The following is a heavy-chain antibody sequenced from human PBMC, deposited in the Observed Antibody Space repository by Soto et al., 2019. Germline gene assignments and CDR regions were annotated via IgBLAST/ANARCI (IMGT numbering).Heavy chain of an antibody. V-gene: IGHV3-9*01. Sequence: GGSLRLSWAASGFTFDDYAMHWVRQAPGKGLEWVSGISWNSGSIGYADSVKGRFTISRDNAKNSLYLQMNSLRAEDTALYYCAKVQYSSSWYGPFDYWGQGTLVTVSS. D-gene: IGHD6-13*01. CDR1: GFTFDDYA. CDR3: AKVQYSSSWYGPFDY. J-gene: IGHJ4*02. CDR2: ISWNSGSI.